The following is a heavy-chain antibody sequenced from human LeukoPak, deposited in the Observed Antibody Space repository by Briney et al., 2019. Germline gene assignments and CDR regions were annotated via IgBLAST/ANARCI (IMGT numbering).Heavy chain of an antibody. CDR3: ATTSFRYIVGAVDY. D-gene: IGHD1-26*01. CDR2: MNPNSGNT. V-gene: IGHV1-8*01. CDR1: GYTFTSYD. J-gene: IGHJ4*02. Sequence: ASVKVSCKASGYTFTSYDINWVRQATGQGLEWMGWMNPNSGNTGYAQKFQGRVTMTRNTSISTAYMELSSLRSEDTAVYYCATTSFRYIVGAVDYWGQGTLVTVSS.